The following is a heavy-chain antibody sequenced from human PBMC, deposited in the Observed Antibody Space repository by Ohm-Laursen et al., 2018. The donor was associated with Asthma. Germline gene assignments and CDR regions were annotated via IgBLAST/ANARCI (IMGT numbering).Heavy chain of an antibody. Sequence: PSQTLSLTCTVAGDSISSGDNYWSWIRQHPGKGLEWISYIYYTGNTYYNPSLRSRITMSVDTSKNQFSLRLSSVAAADTAVYYCARARHKVYEESSGYYCFDYWGPGTLVTVSS. D-gene: IGHD3-22*01. CDR1: GDSISSGDNY. CDR2: IYYTGNT. J-gene: IGHJ4*02. CDR3: ARARHKVYEESSGYYCFDY. V-gene: IGHV4-31*03.